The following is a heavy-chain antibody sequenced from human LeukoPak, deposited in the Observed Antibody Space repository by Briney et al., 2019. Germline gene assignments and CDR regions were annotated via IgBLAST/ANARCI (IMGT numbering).Heavy chain of an antibody. J-gene: IGHJ4*02. CDR3: ARYDTAMASYYFDY. CDR2: ISSSGSTI. V-gene: IGHV3-11*01. CDR1: GFTFSDYY. Sequence: GGSLRLSCAASGFTFSDYYMSWIRQAPGKGLEWVSYISSSGSTICYADSVKGRFTISRDNAKNSLYLQMNSLRAEDTAVYYCARYDTAMASYYFDYWGQGTLVTVSS. D-gene: IGHD5-18*01.